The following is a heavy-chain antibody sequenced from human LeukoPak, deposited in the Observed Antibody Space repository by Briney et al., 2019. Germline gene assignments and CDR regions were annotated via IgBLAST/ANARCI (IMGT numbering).Heavy chain of an antibody. D-gene: IGHD4-17*01. V-gene: IGHV3-30*02. CDR2: IRYDGSSK. Sequence: GGSLRLSCAASGFTFCNYVIHWVRQAPGKGLEWVSLIRYDGSSKYYTDSVGGRVTIYRDISKNTLSLQTNSQRGEDTVVYSCARYSGNYGLDFGGQGTLVSVPS. CDR1: GFTFCNYV. CDR3: ARYSGNYGLDF. J-gene: IGHJ4*02.